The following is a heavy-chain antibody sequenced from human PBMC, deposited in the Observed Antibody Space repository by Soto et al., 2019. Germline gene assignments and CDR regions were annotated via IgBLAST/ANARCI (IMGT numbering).Heavy chain of an antibody. Sequence: ASVKVSCKASGYTFTGYYMHWVRQAPGQGLEWMGWINPNSGGTNYAQKFQGWVTMTRDTSISTAYMELSRLRSDDTAVYYCARYKNSAAAGTLDYWGQGTLVTVSS. V-gene: IGHV1-2*04. CDR2: INPNSGGT. J-gene: IGHJ4*02. CDR1: GYTFTGYY. D-gene: IGHD6-13*01. CDR3: ARYKNSAAAGTLDY.